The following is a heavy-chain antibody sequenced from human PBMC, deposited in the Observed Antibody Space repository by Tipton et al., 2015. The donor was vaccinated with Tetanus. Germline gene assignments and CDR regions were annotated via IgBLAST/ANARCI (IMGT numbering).Heavy chain of an antibody. CDR2: IYYGGST. CDR3: APFSSTWGAFDI. Sequence: TLSLTCTVSGGSFSSSNDYWAWIRQPPGKGLEWVGSIYYGGSTYFNPSLRSRGTISVDTSRNQFSLQLSSVTAADTAVYYCAPFSSTWGAFDIWGQGTMVTASS. J-gene: IGHJ3*02. V-gene: IGHV4-39*01. CDR1: GGSFSSSNDY. D-gene: IGHD6-13*01.